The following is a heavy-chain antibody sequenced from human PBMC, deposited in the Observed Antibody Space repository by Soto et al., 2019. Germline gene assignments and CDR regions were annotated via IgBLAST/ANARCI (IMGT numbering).Heavy chain of an antibody. V-gene: IGHV3-23*01. CDR3: AKDRYYDILTGYSNYYYGMDV. J-gene: IGHJ6*02. CDR1: GFTFSIYA. Sequence: GGSLRLSCAASGFTFSIYAMTWVRQAPGKGLEWVSTISSTGGTTYYADSVRGRFTISRDNSERMLSLQMNSLRAEDTALYYCAKDRYYDILTGYSNYYYGMDVWGQGTTVTVSS. D-gene: IGHD3-9*01. CDR2: ISSTGGTT.